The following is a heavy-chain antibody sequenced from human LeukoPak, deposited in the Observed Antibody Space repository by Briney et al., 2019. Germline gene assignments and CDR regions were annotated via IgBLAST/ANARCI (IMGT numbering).Heavy chain of an antibody. CDR1: GFTFNSYW. Sequence: GGSLRLSCVASGFTFNSYWMSWVRQALGKGLEWVANIKEDGTEKYYVDSVRGRFTLSRDNAENSLYLQMSSLRAEDTAVYYCARDHHDVLTGYYSNYYNYYYMDVWGKGTTVTVSS. D-gene: IGHD3-9*01. J-gene: IGHJ6*03. CDR2: IKEDGTEK. CDR3: ARDHHDVLTGYYSNYYNYYYMDV. V-gene: IGHV3-7*01.